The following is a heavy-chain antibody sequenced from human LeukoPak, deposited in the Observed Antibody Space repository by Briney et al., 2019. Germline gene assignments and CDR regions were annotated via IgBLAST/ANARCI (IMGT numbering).Heavy chain of an antibody. CDR3: ARASAGATLCDY. CDR2: IYYTGST. V-gene: IGHV4-59*01. Sequence: SETLSLTCTVSGGCISGYYWSWVRQSPEKGLESIGFIYYTGSTSYNPSLRSRVTISIDTSQNQFYLRLTSVTAADTAVYYCARASAGATLCDYWGQGTLVTVSS. J-gene: IGHJ4*02. CDR1: GGCISGYY. D-gene: IGHD1-26*01.